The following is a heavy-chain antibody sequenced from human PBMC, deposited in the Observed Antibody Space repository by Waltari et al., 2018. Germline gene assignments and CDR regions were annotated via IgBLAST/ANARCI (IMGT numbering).Heavy chain of an antibody. CDR1: GFTFRSYS. D-gene: IGHD4-17*01. Sequence: QVQLVESGGGVVQPGRSLRLSCAASGFTFRSYSMHWVRQAPGKGLEWVADILYDGSKEYYADSVKGRFTMSRDNSKNTLCLQMNSLRAEDTAVYYCARDDGYGDSGLDYWGQGTLVTVSS. CDR3: ARDDGYGDSGLDY. J-gene: IGHJ4*02. CDR2: ILYDGSKE. V-gene: IGHV3-30-3*01.